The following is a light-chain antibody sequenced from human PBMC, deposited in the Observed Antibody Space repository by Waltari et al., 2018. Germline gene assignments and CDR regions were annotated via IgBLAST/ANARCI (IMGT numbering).Light chain of an antibody. CDR1: NSTFGGKT. CDR3: ATWDDSLNAVV. CDR2: SNK. Sequence: QSVLHQPTSASGTPGQRVTISCSGRNSTFGGKTGNWYQQVPGTAPKLLIYSNKQRPSGVPDRFSGSKSGTSASLAISGLQSEDEADFYCATWDDSLNAVVFGGGTKLTVL. V-gene: IGLV1-44*01. J-gene: IGLJ3*02.